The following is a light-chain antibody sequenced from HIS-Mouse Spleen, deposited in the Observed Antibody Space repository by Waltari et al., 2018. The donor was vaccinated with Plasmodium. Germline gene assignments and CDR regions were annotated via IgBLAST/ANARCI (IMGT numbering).Light chain of an antibody. CDR3: LQHNSYPRT. V-gene: IGKV1-17*03. Sequence: DIQITQSPSAMSASVGDRVTITCRADQGISNYAAWFQQQPGKVPKRLIYAASSLQSGAPSRSGGSAAGKESTLTISILHAEDFTTYCRLQHNSYPRTFGQGTKVEIK. CDR2: AAS. CDR1: QGISNY. J-gene: IGKJ1*01.